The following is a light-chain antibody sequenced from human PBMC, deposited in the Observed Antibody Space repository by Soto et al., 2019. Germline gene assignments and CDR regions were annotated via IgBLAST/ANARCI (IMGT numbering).Light chain of an antibody. Sequence: DIQMTQSPSTLSASVGDRVTITCGASQSISSWLAWYQQKPGKAPKLLIYKASSLKSGVPSRFSGSRSGTEFTLTISSLQPDDFATYYCQQCNSYPWTFGQGTKVEIK. CDR2: KAS. CDR3: QQCNSYPWT. V-gene: IGKV1-5*03. J-gene: IGKJ1*01. CDR1: QSISSW.